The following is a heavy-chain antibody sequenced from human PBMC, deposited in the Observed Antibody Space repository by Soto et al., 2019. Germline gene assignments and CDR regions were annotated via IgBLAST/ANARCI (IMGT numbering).Heavy chain of an antibody. D-gene: IGHD3-9*01. CDR2: SSSNSSTT. V-gene: IGHV3-48*03. J-gene: IGHJ4*02. CDR1: GFTFSNFE. Sequence: EVKLVESGGGLVQPGGSLRLSCAASGFTFSNFEMNWVRQAPGKGLEWIAYSSSNSSTTYYADAVNGRFRISRDNAKNSLYLQMNSLRAEDTAIYYCALIIYYYDILTARDYWGQGALVTVSS. CDR3: ALIIYYYDILTARDY.